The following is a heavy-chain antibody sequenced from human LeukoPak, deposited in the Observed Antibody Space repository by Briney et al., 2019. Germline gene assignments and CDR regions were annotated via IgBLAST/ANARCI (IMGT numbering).Heavy chain of an antibody. J-gene: IGHJ3*02. CDR3: ASPHCSSTSCLDDFDI. D-gene: IGHD2-2*01. V-gene: IGHV4-38-2*01. Sequence: SETLSLTCAVSGYSISSGYYWGWIRQPPGKGLEWIGSIYHSGSTYYNPSLKSRVTISVDTSKNQFSLKLSSVTAADTAVYYCASPHCSSTSCLDDFDIWGQGTMVTVSS. CDR1: GYSISSGYY. CDR2: IYHSGST.